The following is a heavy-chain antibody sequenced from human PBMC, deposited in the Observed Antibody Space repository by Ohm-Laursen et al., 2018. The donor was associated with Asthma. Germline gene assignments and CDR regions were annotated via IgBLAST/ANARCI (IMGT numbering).Heavy chain of an antibody. CDR3: ARIGPEWELPGREYSLHH. CDR2: ISTASTFI. J-gene: IGHJ1*01. V-gene: IGHV3-21*01. CDR1: GYTFSRYS. Sequence: GSLRLSCAASGYTFSRYSIHWVRQAPGKGLEWVASISTASTFIYYADSVRGRFTTSRDNAKNLVYLQMNSLRAEDTALYYCARIGPEWELPGREYSLHHWGEGTLVTVSS. D-gene: IGHD1-26*01.